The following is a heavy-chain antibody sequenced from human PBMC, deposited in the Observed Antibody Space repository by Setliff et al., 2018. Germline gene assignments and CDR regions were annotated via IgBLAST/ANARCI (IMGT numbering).Heavy chain of an antibody. J-gene: IGHJ3*02. V-gene: IGHV3-23*01. Sequence: GGSLRLSCTTSGFTFFSYTMNWVRQAPGKGLEWVSTATTSGTYSYYADSVKGRFTISRDNSKNTLYLQMNSLGAEDTAVYYCAREGQLLLQGEYSDAFDIWGQGTKVTVSS. CDR2: ATTSGTYS. CDR3: AREGQLLLQGEYSDAFDI. CDR1: GFTFFSYT. D-gene: IGHD2-15*01.